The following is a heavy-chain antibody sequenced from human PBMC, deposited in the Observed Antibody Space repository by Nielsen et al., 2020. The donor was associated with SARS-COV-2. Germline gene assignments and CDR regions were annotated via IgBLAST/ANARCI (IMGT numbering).Heavy chain of an antibody. D-gene: IGHD2-15*01. Sequence: GGSLRLSCAASGFTFSTYGMHWVRQAPGKGLEWVAAISYDGSNKYYVDSVKGRFTISRDNSKNTLYLQMSSLREEDTAVYYCAKDSTAIVVVPSGGVDYWGQGTLVTVSS. CDR1: GFTFSTYG. J-gene: IGHJ4*02. CDR2: ISYDGSNK. V-gene: IGHV3-30*18. CDR3: AKDSTAIVVVPSGGVDY.